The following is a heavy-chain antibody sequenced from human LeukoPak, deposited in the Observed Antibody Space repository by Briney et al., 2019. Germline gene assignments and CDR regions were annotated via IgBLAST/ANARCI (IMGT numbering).Heavy chain of an antibody. V-gene: IGHV3-74*01. CDR3: VRGGFGHAMDV. J-gene: IGHJ6*02. CDR2: INNDGSGT. CDR1: GFTFSSYW. D-gene: IGHD3-10*01. Sequence: GGSLRLSRAASGFTFSSYWMHWVRQAPGKGLVWVSVINNDGSGTNYADSVKGRSTISRDNAKNTLYLQMTSLGAEDTAVYYCVRGGFGHAMDVWGQGTTVIVSS.